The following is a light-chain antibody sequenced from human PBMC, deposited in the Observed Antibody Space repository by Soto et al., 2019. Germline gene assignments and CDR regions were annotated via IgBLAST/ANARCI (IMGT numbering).Light chain of an antibody. CDR1: QSVYSSY. CDR3: QQYDNSLYT. Sequence: ENVLTQSPGTLSLSPGERATLSCRASQSVYSSYLAGYQQKPGQAPRLLIYGTSSRATGISDRFSGSVYGTDFALNINRRELEEFAVYYGQQYDNSLYTFGQGTNLEIK. CDR2: GTS. V-gene: IGKV3-20*01. J-gene: IGKJ2*01.